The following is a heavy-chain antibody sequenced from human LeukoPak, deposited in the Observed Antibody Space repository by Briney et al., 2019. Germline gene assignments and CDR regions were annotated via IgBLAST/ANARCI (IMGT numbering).Heavy chain of an antibody. CDR2: IYYSGST. V-gene: IGHV4-59*08. CDR1: GGSISSYY. D-gene: IGHD7-27*01. J-gene: IGHJ4*02. Sequence: SETLSLTCTVPGGSISSYYWSWIRQPPGKGLEWIGYIYYSGSTNYNPSLKSRVTISVDTSKNQFSLKLSSVTAADTAVYYCARTPGDGFDYWGQGTLVAVSS. CDR3: ARTPGDGFDY.